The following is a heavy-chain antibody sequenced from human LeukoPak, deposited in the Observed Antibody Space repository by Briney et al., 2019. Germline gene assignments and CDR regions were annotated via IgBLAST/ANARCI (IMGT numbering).Heavy chain of an antibody. CDR1: GFPFSTFW. D-gene: IGHD4-17*01. V-gene: IGHV3-7*01. J-gene: IGHJ4*02. CDR3: ARSPDYGDYFDY. CDR2: INQDGSEK. Sequence: GGSLRLSCAVSGFPFSTFWMSWVRQAPGKGLEWVANINQDGSEKYYVDSVRGRFAISRDNAKNSLYLQMNSLRPEDTAMYYCARSPDYGDYFDYWGQGTLVTVSS.